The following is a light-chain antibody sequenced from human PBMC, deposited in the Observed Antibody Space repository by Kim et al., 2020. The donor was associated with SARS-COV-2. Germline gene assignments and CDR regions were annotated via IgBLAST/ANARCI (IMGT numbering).Light chain of an antibody. CDR1: QSVSSN. CDR2: GAS. J-gene: IGKJ2*01. CDR3: QRYNNWPYT. V-gene: IGKV3-15*01. Sequence: EIVKTQSPATLSVSPGERATLSCRASQSVSSNLAWYQQKPGQAPRLLIYGASTRATGIPARFSGSGSGTEFTLTISSLQSEDFAVYYCQRYNNWPYTFGQGTKLEI.